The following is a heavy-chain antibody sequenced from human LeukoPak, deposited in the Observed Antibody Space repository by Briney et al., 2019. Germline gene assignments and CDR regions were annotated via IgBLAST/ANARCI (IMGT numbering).Heavy chain of an antibody. V-gene: IGHV3-9*01. D-gene: IGHD4-17*01. CDR3: AKDLSKVTTIASDY. CDR1: GFTFDDYA. CDR2: ISWNSGSL. J-gene: IGHJ4*02. Sequence: GGSLRLSCAASGFTFDDYAMHWVRQAPGKGLEWVSGISWNSGSLGYADSVKGRFTISRDNAKNSLYLQMNSLRAEDTALYYCAKDLSKVTTIASDYWGQGTLVTVSS.